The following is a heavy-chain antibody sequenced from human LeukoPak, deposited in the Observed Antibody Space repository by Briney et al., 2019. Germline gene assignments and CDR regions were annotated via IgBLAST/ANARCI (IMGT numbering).Heavy chain of an antibody. Sequence: GASVKVSCKASGGTFSSYAISWVRQAPGQGLEWMGGIIPIFGTANYAQKFQGRVTITTDESTSTAYMELSSLRSEDTAVYYCARGGLRPANSDYWGQGTLVTVSS. CDR3: ARGGLRPANSDY. V-gene: IGHV1-69*05. J-gene: IGHJ4*02. D-gene: IGHD5-12*01. CDR1: GGTFSSYA. CDR2: IIPIFGTA.